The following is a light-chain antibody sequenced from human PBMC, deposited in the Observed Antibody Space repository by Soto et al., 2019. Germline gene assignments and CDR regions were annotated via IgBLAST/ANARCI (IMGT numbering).Light chain of an antibody. CDR2: GAS. Sequence: DIVLTQSPGTLSLSPGERATLSCRASQSVSSNHLAWYQQKPGQAPRLLIYGASGRATGIPDRFSGSGSGTDFTLTISRLEPEEFAVDYCQYYDTFRTFGQGTKGDIK. V-gene: IGKV3-20*01. J-gene: IGKJ1*01. CDR1: QSVSSNH. CDR3: QYYDTFRT.